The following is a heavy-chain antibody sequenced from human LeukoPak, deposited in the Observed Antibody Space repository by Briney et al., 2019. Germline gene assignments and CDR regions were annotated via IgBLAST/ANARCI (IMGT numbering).Heavy chain of an antibody. V-gene: IGHV3-74*01. D-gene: IGHD6-13*01. CDR3: ARIGSNAALDY. CDR2: INSDGTNT. Sequence: GGSLRLSCAASGFTLSGYWRHWVRQAPGKGLVWVSHINSDGTNTRYADSVKGRFTISRDNARNTLYLEMRSLRDDDTAVYYCARIGSNAALDYWGKGALVTVSS. CDR1: GFTLSGYW. J-gene: IGHJ4*02.